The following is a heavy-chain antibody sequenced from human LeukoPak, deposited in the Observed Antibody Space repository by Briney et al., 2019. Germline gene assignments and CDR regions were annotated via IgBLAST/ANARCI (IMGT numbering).Heavy chain of an antibody. CDR1: GLTFSAYT. CDR2: ISSNGGKT. D-gene: IGHD2-15*01. CDR3: VKDHRIDY. J-gene: IGHJ4*02. V-gene: IGHV3-64D*09. Sequence: PGGSLRLSCSVSGLTFSAYTMHWVRQAPGRGLQYVSSISSNGGKTYYADSVKGRFTISRDNSKNTLFLQMSSLRVEDTAVYYCVKDHRIDYWGQGALVTVSS.